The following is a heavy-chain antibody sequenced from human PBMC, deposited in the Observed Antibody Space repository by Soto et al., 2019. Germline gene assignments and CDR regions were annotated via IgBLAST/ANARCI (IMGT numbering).Heavy chain of an antibody. D-gene: IGHD6-6*01. Sequence: LRLSCAASGFTFNSYWMHWVRQAPGKGLVWVSRINSDESITDYADSVKGRFTISRDNAKNMLYLQMNSLRAEDTAVYYCARDFGPTIAARVPFDYWGQGIPVTVSS. CDR3: ARDFGPTIAARVPFDY. V-gene: IGHV3-74*01. CDR1: GFTFNSYW. CDR2: INSDESIT. J-gene: IGHJ4*02.